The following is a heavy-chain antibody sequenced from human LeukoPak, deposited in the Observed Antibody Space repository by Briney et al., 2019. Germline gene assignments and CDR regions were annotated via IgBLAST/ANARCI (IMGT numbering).Heavy chain of an antibody. Sequence: GASVKVSCKASGYTFTSYDINWVRQATGQGLEWTGWMNPNSGNTGYAQKFQGRVTMTRNTSISTAYMELSSLRSEDTAVYYCARSWTQKVRPLGYWGQGTLVTVSS. CDR2: MNPNSGNT. CDR1: GYTFTSYD. D-gene: IGHD6-13*01. CDR3: ARSWTQKVRPLGY. V-gene: IGHV1-8*01. J-gene: IGHJ4*02.